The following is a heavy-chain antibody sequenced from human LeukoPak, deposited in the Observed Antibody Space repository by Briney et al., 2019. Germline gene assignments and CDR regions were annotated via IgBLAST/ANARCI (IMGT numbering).Heavy chain of an antibody. D-gene: IGHD1-26*01. CDR3: ARDLASGSYWGFDY. Sequence: GGSLRLSCAASGFTFSSYGMHWVRQAPGKGLEWVAFIRYDGSNNYYADSVKGRFTISRDNSKNTLYLQMNSLRAEDTAVYYCARDLASGSYWGFDYWGQGTLVTVSS. CDR2: IRYDGSNN. V-gene: IGHV3-30*02. J-gene: IGHJ4*02. CDR1: GFTFSSYG.